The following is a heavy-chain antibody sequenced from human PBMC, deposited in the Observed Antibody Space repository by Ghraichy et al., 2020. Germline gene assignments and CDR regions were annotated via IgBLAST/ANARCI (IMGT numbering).Heavy chain of an antibody. V-gene: IGHV3-33*01. CDR2: IWYDGSNK. Sequence: GGSLRLSCAASGFTFSSYCMHWVRQAPGKGLEWVAVIWYDGSNKYYADSVKGLFTISRDNSKNTLYLQMNSLRAEDTALYYCSREHPSASGYYYGMDLCGQRTTVTVS. CDR1: GFTFSSYC. J-gene: IGHJ6*02. CDR3: SREHPSASGYYYGMDL. D-gene: IGHD6-13*01.